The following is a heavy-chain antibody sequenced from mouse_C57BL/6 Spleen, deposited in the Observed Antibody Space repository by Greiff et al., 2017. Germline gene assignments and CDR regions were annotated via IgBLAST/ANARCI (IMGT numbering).Heavy chain of an antibody. D-gene: IGHD3-2*02. Sequence: EVHLVESGAELVKPGASVKLSCTASGFNIKDYYMHWVKQRTEQGLEWIGRIDPEDGETKYAPKFQGKATITADTSSNTAYLQLSSLTSEDTAVYYCARYPLDSSGYNFDYWGQGTTLTVSS. V-gene: IGHV14-2*01. CDR2: IDPEDGET. J-gene: IGHJ2*01. CDR1: GFNIKDYY. CDR3: ARYPLDSSGYNFDY.